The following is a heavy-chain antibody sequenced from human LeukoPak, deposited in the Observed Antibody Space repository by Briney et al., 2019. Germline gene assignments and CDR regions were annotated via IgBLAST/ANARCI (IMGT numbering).Heavy chain of an antibody. D-gene: IGHD3-9*01. Sequence: GGSLRLSCAASGFTFSSYAMHWVRQAPGKGLEWVAVISYDGSNKYYADSVKGRFTISRDNSMNTLYLQMNSLRAEDTAVYYCAREDYDILTGYYNSIDYWGQGTLVTVSS. V-gene: IGHV3-30*04. J-gene: IGHJ4*02. CDR3: AREDYDILTGYYNSIDY. CDR2: ISYDGSNK. CDR1: GFTFSSYA.